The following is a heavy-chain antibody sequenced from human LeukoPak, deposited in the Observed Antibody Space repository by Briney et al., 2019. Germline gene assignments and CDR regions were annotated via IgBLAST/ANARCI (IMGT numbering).Heavy chain of an antibody. CDR3: VRLRRNSDTSGFYYYYDF. CDR1: GYTFSSYS. CDR2: ISVRSNYI. D-gene: IGHD3-22*01. J-gene: IGHJ4*02. V-gene: IGHV3-21*01. Sequence: GGSLRLSCVASGYTFSSYSINWVRQAPGKGLEWVSSISVRSNYIYYADSVRGRFSISRDDARDSLYLQMNSLRAEDTAVYYCVRLRRNSDTSGFYYYYDFWGQGTLVTVSS.